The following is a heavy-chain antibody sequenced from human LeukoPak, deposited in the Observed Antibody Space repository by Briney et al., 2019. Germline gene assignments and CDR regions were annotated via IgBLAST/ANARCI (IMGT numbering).Heavy chain of an antibody. V-gene: IGHV3-74*01. Sequence: PGGPLRLPCTLSGFTFRIYWMHWVRRAPGKGRVWVSRINGDGSDTTYADSVKGRFTNSRDNAKNTLYLQMNSLRAEDTAVYYCARDLGGGSDYWGQGTLVTVSS. CDR3: ARDLGGGSDY. J-gene: IGHJ4*02. CDR2: INGDGSDT. CDR1: GFTFRIYW. D-gene: IGHD3-16*01.